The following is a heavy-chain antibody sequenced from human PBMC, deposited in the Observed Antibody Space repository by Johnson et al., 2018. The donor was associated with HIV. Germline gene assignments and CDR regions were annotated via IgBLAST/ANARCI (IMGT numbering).Heavy chain of an antibody. J-gene: IGHJ3*02. D-gene: IGHD5-12*01. Sequence: QVQVVESGGGVVQPGRSLRLSCAASGFTFSSYGMHWVRQAPGKGLEWVAVIWYDGSNKYYADSVKGRFTISRDNSKNTLYLQMNSLRAEDTAVYYCARELTYSGYDVYAFDIWGQGTMVTVSS. CDR3: ARELTYSGYDVYAFDI. CDR1: GFTFSSYG. CDR2: IWYDGSNK. V-gene: IGHV3-33*01.